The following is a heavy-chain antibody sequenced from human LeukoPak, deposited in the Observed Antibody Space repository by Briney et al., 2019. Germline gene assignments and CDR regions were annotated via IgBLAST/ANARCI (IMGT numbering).Heavy chain of an antibody. D-gene: IGHD2-2*01. CDR3: ARGPAGSRSTSPRWWFDP. CDR2: ISHSGST. J-gene: IGHJ5*02. CDR1: GGSFSGYY. V-gene: IGHV4-34*01. Sequence: SETLSLTCAVYGGSFSGYYWSWIRQPPGKGLEWIGEISHSGSTNYNPSLKSRVTISVDTSKNQFSLKLSSVTAADTAVYYCARGPAGSRSTSPRWWFDPWGQGTLVTVSS.